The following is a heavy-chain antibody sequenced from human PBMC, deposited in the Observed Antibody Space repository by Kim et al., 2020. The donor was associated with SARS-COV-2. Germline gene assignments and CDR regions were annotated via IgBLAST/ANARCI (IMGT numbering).Heavy chain of an antibody. V-gene: IGHV3-23*01. CDR2: ISGSGGST. J-gene: IGHJ4*02. CDR1: GFTFSSYA. Sequence: GGSLRLSCAASGFTFSSYAMSWVRQAPGKGLEWVSAISGSGGSTYYADSVKGRFTISRDNSKNTLYLQMNSLRAEDTAVYYCAKDFKDIVVVPAADGLDYWGQGTLVTVSS. CDR3: AKDFKDIVVVPAADGLDY. D-gene: IGHD2-2*01.